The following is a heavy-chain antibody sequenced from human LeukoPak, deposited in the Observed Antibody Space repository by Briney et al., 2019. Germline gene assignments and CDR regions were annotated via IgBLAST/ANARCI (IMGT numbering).Heavy chain of an antibody. CDR3: PRDPAARSGNYSYHGMDV. J-gene: IGHJ6*02. CDR2: ISSSSSYI. D-gene: IGHD1-26*01. V-gene: IGHV3-21*01. CDR1: GFTFSIYS. Sequence: GGSLRLSCAASGFTFSIYSMNWVRQAPGKGLEWVSSISSSSSYIYYADSVKGRFTISRDNARNSVYLQMNSLKAEDRAVYYCPRDPAARSGNYSYHGMDVWGLGTTVTVSS.